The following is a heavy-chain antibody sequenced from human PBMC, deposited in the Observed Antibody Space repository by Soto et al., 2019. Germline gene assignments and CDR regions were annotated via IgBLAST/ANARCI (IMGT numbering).Heavy chain of an antibody. D-gene: IGHD6-13*01. CDR3: ARDTLSSSWTHYYYYGMDV. J-gene: IGHJ6*02. CDR1: GFTFSSYS. CDR2: ISSSSSYI. Sequence: EVQLVESGGGLVKPGGSLRLSCAASGFTFSSYSMNWVRQAPGRGLEWVSSISSSSSYIYYADSVKGRFAISRDNAKNSLYLQMNSLRAEDTAVHYCARDTLSSSWTHYYYYGMDVWGQGTTVTVSS. V-gene: IGHV3-21*01.